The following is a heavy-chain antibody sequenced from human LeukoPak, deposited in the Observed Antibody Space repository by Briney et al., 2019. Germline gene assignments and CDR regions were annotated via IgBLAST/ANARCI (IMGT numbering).Heavy chain of an antibody. CDR1: GFTFSSYG. Sequence: GGSLRLSCAASGFTFSSYGMHWVRQAPGKGLEWVAFIRYDGSNKYYADSVKGRFTISRDNSKNTLYLQMNSLRAEDTALYYCAKEPYYYGSGSYYYFDYWGQGTLVTVSS. CDR3: AKEPYYYGSGSYYYFDY. J-gene: IGHJ4*02. V-gene: IGHV3-30*02. D-gene: IGHD3-10*01. CDR2: IRYDGSNK.